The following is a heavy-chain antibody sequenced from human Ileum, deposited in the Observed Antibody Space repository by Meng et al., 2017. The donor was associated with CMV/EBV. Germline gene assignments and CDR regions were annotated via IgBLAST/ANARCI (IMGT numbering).Heavy chain of an antibody. V-gene: IGHV3-21*01. CDR3: ARDRLEGSFSGPGY. CDR1: GFTFSSYS. Sequence: SLKISCAASGFTFSSYSMNWVRQAPGKGLEWVSSIHSTYSIYQPDSVKGRFTISRDNAKNSLYLQMNSLRVEDTAVYYCARDRLEGSFSGPGYWGQGTLVTVSS. J-gene: IGHJ4*02. D-gene: IGHD1-26*01. CDR2: IHSTYSI.